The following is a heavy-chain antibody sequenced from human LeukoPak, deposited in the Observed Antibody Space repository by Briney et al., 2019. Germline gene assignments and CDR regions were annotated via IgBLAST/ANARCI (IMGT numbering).Heavy chain of an antibody. Sequence: PGRSLRLSCAASGFTFSSYAMHWVRQAPGKGLEWVAVISYDGSNKYYADSVKGRFTISRDISKNTLYLQMNSLRAEDTAVYYCARDPQYRWLVLGAFDIWGQGTMVTVSS. CDR3: ARDPQYRWLVLGAFDI. CDR2: ISYDGSNK. J-gene: IGHJ3*02. D-gene: IGHD6-19*01. CDR1: GFTFSSYA. V-gene: IGHV3-30*04.